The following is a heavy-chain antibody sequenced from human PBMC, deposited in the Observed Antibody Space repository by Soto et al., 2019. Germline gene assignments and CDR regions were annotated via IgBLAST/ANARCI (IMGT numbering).Heavy chain of an antibody. J-gene: IGHJ6*02. CDR3: ARSPNYDFWSGYYVYYGMDV. CDR2: IYYSGST. V-gene: IGHV4-30-4*01. CDR1: GGSISSGDYY. D-gene: IGHD3-3*01. Sequence: PSETLSLTCTVSGGSISSGDYYWSWIRQPPGKGLEWIGYIYYSGSTYYNPSLKSRVTISVDTSKNQFSLKLSSVTAADTAVYYCARSPNYDFWSGYYVYYGMDVWGQGTTVTVSS.